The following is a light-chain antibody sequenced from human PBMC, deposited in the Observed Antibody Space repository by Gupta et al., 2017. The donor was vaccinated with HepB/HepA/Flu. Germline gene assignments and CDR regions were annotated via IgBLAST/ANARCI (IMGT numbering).Light chain of an antibody. CDR1: QSVSSY. Sequence: EIVLTQSPATLSLSPGERATISCRASQSVSSYLAWYQQKPGQAPRLLIYDASNRATGIPARFSGSGSGTDFTLTISSLEPEDFAIYYCRQRGNWPWTFGQGTKVEIK. CDR2: DAS. V-gene: IGKV3-11*01. CDR3: RQRGNWPWT. J-gene: IGKJ1*01.